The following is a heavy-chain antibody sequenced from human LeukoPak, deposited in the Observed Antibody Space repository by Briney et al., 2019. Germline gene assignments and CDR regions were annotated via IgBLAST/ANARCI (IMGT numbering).Heavy chain of an antibody. CDR1: GFTFSDYY. J-gene: IGHJ4*02. V-gene: IGHV3-11*03. Sequence: PGGSLRLSCAVSGFTFSDYYMTWIRQAPGKGLEWVSKISSGSSYTNYADSVKGRFTISGDNVKNSLYLQMNSLRAEDTAVYYCAKVNSGRYLDYWGQGTLVTVSS. D-gene: IGHD3-10*01. CDR2: ISSGSSYT. CDR3: AKVNSGRYLDY.